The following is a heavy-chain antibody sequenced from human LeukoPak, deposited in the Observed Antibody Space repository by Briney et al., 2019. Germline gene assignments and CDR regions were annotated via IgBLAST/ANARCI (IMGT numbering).Heavy chain of an antibody. V-gene: IGHV3-23*01. D-gene: IGHD6-19*01. J-gene: IGHJ4*02. CDR3: VKPLAVVGTRIDY. CDR1: GFTFSSYA. Sequence: GGTLRLSCAASGFTFSSYAMSWVRQAPGKGLEWVSAISGSGGSTYYADSVKGGFTISRDNSKNTLYLQIDSPRAEGTAVYCCVKPLAVVGTRIDYWGQGTLVTVSS. CDR2: ISGSGGST.